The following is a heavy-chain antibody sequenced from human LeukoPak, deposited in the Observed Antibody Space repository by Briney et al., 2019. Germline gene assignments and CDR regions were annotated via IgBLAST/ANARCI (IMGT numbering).Heavy chain of an antibody. D-gene: IGHD3-22*01. Sequence: ASVKVSCKASGGTFSSYAISWVRQAPGQGLEWMGRIIPIFGTTNYAQKFQGRVTITTDESTSTAYMELSSLRSEDTAVYYCARDKVRVSWFDPWGQGTLVTVSS. J-gene: IGHJ5*02. V-gene: IGHV1-69*05. CDR2: IIPIFGTT. CDR3: ARDKVRVSWFDP. CDR1: GGTFSSYA.